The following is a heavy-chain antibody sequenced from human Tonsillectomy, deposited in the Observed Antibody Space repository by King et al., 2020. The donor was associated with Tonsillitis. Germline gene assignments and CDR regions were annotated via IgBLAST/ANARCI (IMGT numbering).Heavy chain of an antibody. Sequence: QLQESGPGLVKPSETLSLTCTVSGGSISSSSYYWGWTRQPPGKGLEWIGSIYNSGSTYYNPSLKSRVTISVDPSKNQFSLKLSSVTAADTAVYYCAKHPIIMVRGVMGRVNWFDPWGQGTLVTVSS. CDR2: IYNSGST. CDR1: GGSISSSSYY. D-gene: IGHD3-10*01. V-gene: IGHV4-39*01. CDR3: AKHPIIMVRGVMGRVNWFDP. J-gene: IGHJ5*02.